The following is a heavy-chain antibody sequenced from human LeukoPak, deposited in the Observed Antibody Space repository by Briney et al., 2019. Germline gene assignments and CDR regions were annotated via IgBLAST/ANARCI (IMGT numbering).Heavy chain of an antibody. D-gene: IGHD1-26*01. Sequence: GGSLRLSCTASGITFGDYAMSWVRQAPGKGLEWVGFIRSKAYGGTTEYAASVKGRFTISRDDSKSIAYLQMNSLKTEDTAVYYCTRAEWELLYVSLDYWGQGTLVTVSS. CDR3: TRAEWELLYVSLDY. CDR1: GITFGDYA. J-gene: IGHJ4*02. CDR2: IRSKAYGGTT. V-gene: IGHV3-49*04.